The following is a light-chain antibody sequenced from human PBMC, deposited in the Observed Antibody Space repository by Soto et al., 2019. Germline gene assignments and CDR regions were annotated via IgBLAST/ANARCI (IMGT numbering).Light chain of an antibody. CDR2: DAS. CDR3: QQRSNWPPT. CDR1: QSVSSSY. V-gene: IGKV3D-20*02. Sequence: EIVMTQSPATLSLSPGERATLSCGASQSVSSSYLAWYQQKPGLAPRLLIYDASSRATGIAPRFRGSGSGTDFTLTISSVEPEDFAVYICQQRSNWPPTFGQGTRLEIK. J-gene: IGKJ5*01.